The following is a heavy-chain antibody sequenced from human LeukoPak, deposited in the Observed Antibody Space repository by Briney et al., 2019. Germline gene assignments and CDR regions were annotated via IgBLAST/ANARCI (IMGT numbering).Heavy chain of an antibody. V-gene: IGHV3-23*01. J-gene: IGHJ4*02. Sequence: PGGSLRLSCAASGFTFSSYWMNWARQAPGKGLEWLSAISISGDDTYYADSVKGRFTISRDNSKNTLYLQMNSLSADDTAMYYCANEIRPNDYWGQGTLVTVSS. CDR3: ANEIRPNDY. D-gene: IGHD4-17*01. CDR1: GFTFSSYW. CDR2: ISISGDDT.